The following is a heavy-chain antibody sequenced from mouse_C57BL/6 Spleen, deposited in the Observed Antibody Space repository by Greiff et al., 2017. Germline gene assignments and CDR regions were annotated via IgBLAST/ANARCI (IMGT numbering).Heavy chain of an antibody. Sequence: EVKLQESGPGMVKPSQSLSLTCTVTGYSITSGYDWHWIRHFPGNKLEWMGYISYSGSSNYNPSLKSRISITHDTSKNHFFLKLNSVTTEDTATYYCARGGWDGYWYFDVWGTGTTVTVSS. D-gene: IGHD4-1*01. CDR1: GYSITSGYD. CDR3: ARGGWDGYWYFDV. CDR2: ISYSGSS. V-gene: IGHV3-1*01. J-gene: IGHJ1*03.